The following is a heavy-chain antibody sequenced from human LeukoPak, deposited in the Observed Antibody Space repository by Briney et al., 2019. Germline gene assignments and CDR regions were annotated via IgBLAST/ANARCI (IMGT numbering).Heavy chain of an antibody. D-gene: IGHD1-14*01. CDR3: AKDDRLNPAYFDY. CDR1: GFTFSSYA. Sequence: PGGSLRLSCAASGFTFSSYAMSWVRQAPGKGLEWVSAISGSGGSTYYADSVKGRFTISRDNSKNTLYLQMNSLRAGDTAVYYCAKDDRLNPAYFDYWGQGTLVTVSS. V-gene: IGHV3-23*01. CDR2: ISGSGGST. J-gene: IGHJ4*02.